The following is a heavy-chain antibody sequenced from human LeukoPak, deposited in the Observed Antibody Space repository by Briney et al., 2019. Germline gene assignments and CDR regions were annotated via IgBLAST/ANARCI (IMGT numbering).Heavy chain of an antibody. CDR1: GFTFSSYW. CDR2: INSDGSSI. D-gene: IGHD3-22*01. V-gene: IGHV3-74*01. CDR3: AREWDQGYYDSSGYWLSYGMDV. J-gene: IGHJ6*02. Sequence: GGSLRLSCAASGFTFSSYWMHWVRQAPGKGLVWVSRINSDGSSISYADSVKGRFTISRDNAKNTLYLQMNSLRAEDTAVYYCAREWDQGYYDSSGYWLSYGMDVWGQGTTVTVSS.